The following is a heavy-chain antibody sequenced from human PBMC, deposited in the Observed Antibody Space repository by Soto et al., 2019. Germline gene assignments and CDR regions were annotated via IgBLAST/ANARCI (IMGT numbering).Heavy chain of an antibody. CDR2: ISGSGGST. J-gene: IGHJ6*02. D-gene: IGHD3-3*01. Sequence: GGSLRLSCAASGFTFSSYAMSWVRQAPGKGLEWVSAISGSGGSTYYADSVKGRFTISRDNSKNTLYLQMNSLRAEDTAVDYCAKGVYYDFWGGYPRGHYYYGMDVWGQGTTVTVSS. CDR1: GFTFSSYA. V-gene: IGHV3-23*01. CDR3: AKGVYYDFWGGYPRGHYYYGMDV.